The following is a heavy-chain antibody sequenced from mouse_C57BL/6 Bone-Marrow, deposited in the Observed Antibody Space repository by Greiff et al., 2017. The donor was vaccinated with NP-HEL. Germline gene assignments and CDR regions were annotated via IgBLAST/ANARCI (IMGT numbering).Heavy chain of an antibody. V-gene: IGHV8-8*01. J-gene: IGHJ3*01. D-gene: IGHD2-5*01. CDR3: ARMAYYSNDSGFAY. Sequence: QVTLKVSGPGILQPSQTLSLTCSFSGFSLSTFGMGVGWIRQPSGKGLEWLAHIWWDDDKYYNPALKSRLTISMDTSKNQVFLKIANVDTAVTATYYCARMAYYSNDSGFAYWGQGTLVTVSA. CDR1: GFSLSTFGMG. CDR2: IWWDDDK.